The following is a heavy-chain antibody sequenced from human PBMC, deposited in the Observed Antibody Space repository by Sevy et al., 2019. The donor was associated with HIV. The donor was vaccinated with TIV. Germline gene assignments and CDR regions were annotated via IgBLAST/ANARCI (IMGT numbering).Heavy chain of an antibody. Sequence: GGSLRLSCAASEFTFSSYGMSWVRQAPGKGLEWVSGISARGGSTYYADSVKGRFTISRDNSKNTVYLQMNSLRAEDTAVYYCAKEGGSGWYGDWGQGTLVTVSS. CDR2: ISARGGST. CDR1: EFTFSSYG. CDR3: AKEGGSGWYGD. V-gene: IGHV3-23*01. J-gene: IGHJ4*02. D-gene: IGHD6-19*01.